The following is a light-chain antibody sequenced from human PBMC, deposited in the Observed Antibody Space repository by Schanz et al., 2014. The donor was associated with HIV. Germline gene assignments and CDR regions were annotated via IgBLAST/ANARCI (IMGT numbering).Light chain of an antibody. V-gene: IGKV1-5*03. CDR2: QAS. J-gene: IGKJ2*01. CDR1: QTIYSW. CDR3: QHYYSYPYT. Sequence: DIQLTQSPSILSASVGDEVTITCRASQTIYSWLAWYQQKPGRAPNLLIYQASTLETGVPSRFSGSGSGTEFTLTISSLQPDDFATYYCQHYYSYPYTFGQGTEVEIK.